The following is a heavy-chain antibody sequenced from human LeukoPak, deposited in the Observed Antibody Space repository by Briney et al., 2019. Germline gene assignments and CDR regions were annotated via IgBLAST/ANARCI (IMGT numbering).Heavy chain of an antibody. CDR3: ARAHGDYRYYWYFDL. CDR1: GFAFSSYS. CDR2: ISSSGTYI. V-gene: IGHV3-21*01. Sequence: GGSLRLSCAASGFAFSSYSMNWVRQAPGKGLEWASSISSSGTYIYYADSVKGRFTISRDNAKNSLYLQTNSLRAEDTAVYFCARAHGDYRYYWYFDLWGRGTLVTVSS. D-gene: IGHD4-17*01. J-gene: IGHJ2*01.